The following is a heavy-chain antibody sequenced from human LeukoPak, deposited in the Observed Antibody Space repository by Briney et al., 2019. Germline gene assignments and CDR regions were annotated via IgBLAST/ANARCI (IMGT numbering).Heavy chain of an antibody. J-gene: IGHJ3*02. Sequence: SQTLSLTCTVSGGSISSGSYYWSRIRQPAGKGLEWIGRIYTSGSTNYNPSLKSRVTISVDTSKNQFSLKLSSVTAADTAVYYCARDGYTWMGDAFDIWGQGTMVTVSS. CDR2: IYTSGST. D-gene: IGHD5-12*01. CDR1: GGSISSGSYY. CDR3: ARDGYTWMGDAFDI. V-gene: IGHV4-61*02.